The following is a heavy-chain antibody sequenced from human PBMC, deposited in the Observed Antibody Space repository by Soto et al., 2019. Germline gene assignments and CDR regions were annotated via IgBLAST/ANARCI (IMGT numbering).Heavy chain of an antibody. D-gene: IGHD5-12*01. Sequence: EVQLVESGGGLVKPGGSLRLSCAASGFTFSSYSMNWVRQAPGKGLEWVSSISSSSSYIYYADSVKGRFTISRDNAKNSLYLQMNSLRAEETAVYYCAREGYSGYDRPPDYWGQGTLVTVSS. CDR2: ISSSSSYI. CDR3: AREGYSGYDRPPDY. J-gene: IGHJ4*02. V-gene: IGHV3-21*01. CDR1: GFTFSSYS.